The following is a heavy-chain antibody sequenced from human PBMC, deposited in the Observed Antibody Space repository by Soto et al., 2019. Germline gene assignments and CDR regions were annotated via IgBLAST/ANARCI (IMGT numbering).Heavy chain of an antibody. D-gene: IGHD3-10*01. CDR2: ISWNSGSI. J-gene: IGHJ4*02. V-gene: IGHV3-9*01. Sequence: PGGSLRLSCAASGFTFDDYAMHWVRQAPGKGLEWVSGISWNSGSIGYADSVKGRFTISRDNAKNSLYLQMNSLRAEDTALYYCAKDISDYYGSGSSQGFDYWGQGTLVTVSS. CDR1: GFTFDDYA. CDR3: AKDISDYYGSGSSQGFDY.